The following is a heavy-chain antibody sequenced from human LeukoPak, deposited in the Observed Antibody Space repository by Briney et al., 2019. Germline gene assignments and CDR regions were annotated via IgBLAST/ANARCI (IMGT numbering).Heavy chain of an antibody. CDR1: GFPYNNYA. CDR3: AKSAKAWYDILTGFFHPFDY. V-gene: IGHV3-23*01. D-gene: IGHD3-9*01. CDR2: ISGRGGTT. Sequence: GSLRLSCAASGFPYNNYAMSWVRQAPGKGLEWVSTISGRGGTTYYADSVKGRFTISRDNSKKTLYLQMSSLRAEDTAVYYCAKSAKAWYDILTGFFHPFDYWGQGTLVTVSS. J-gene: IGHJ4*02.